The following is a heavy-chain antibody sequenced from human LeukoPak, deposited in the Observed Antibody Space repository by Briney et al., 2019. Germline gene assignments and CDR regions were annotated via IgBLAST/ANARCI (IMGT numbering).Heavy chain of an antibody. V-gene: IGHV4-31*03. J-gene: IGHJ3*02. CDR2: IYYSGST. CDR1: GGSISSGSYY. Sequence: SQTLSLTCSVSGGSISSGSYYWSWIRQYPGKGLEWIGYIYYSGSTYYNPSLKSRVTISVDTSKNQFPLKLNSVTAADTAVYYCARLYDSFRAFDIWGQGTIITVSS. CDR3: ARLYDSFRAFDI. D-gene: IGHD2-8*01.